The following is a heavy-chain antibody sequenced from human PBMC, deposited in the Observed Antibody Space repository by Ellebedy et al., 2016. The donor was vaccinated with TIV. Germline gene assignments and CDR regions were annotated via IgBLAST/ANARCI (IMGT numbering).Heavy chain of an antibody. CDR2: IIPILGIA. CDR3: ARPTWIQLPYYYGMDV. D-gene: IGHD5-18*01. Sequence: PVKVSCXASGGTFSSYAISWVRQAPGQGLEWMGRIIPILGIANYAQKFQGRVTITADKSTSTAYMELSSLRSEDTAVYYCARPTWIQLPYYYGMDVWGQGTTVTVSS. J-gene: IGHJ6*02. CDR1: GGTFSSYA. V-gene: IGHV1-69*04.